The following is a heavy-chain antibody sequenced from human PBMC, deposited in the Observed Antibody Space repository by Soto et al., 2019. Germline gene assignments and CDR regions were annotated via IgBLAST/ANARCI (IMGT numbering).Heavy chain of an antibody. CDR3: AKGGYNYGFLFDC. J-gene: IGHJ4*02. CDR2: IDNSGGIT. Sequence: EVQLLESGGGLVQPGGSLRLSCAASGFTFSTYAMSWVRQAPGKGLEWVSTIDNSGGITYYADSVKGRFIISRDNSKNTLYLQMNSLRAEDTAVYYCAKGGYNYGFLFDCWGQGTLVTVSS. D-gene: IGHD5-18*01. V-gene: IGHV3-23*05. CDR1: GFTFSTYA.